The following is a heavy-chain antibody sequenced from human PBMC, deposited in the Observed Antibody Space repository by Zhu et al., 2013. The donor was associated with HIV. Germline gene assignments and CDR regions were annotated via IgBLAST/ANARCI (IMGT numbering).Heavy chain of an antibody. D-gene: IGHD1-26*01. V-gene: IGHV1-69*01. Sequence: QVQLVQSGAEVKKPESSVKVSCKLSGGTFSNYAISWVRQAPGQGLEWMGAIVPIFGTTDYAQRFQGRVTITADESTSTVYMELSSLRSDDTAMFYXARGRGSGRDASDIWGQEQWSPSLQ. CDR1: GGTFSNYA. CDR3: ARGRGSGRDASDI. J-gene: IGHJ3*02. CDR2: IVPIFGTT.